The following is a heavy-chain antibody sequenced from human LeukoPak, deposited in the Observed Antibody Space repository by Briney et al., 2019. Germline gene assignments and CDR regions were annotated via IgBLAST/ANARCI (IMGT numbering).Heavy chain of an antibody. Sequence: GGSLRLSCAASGFRFSTYAMHWVRQAPGKGLEFVSTISSNGVITYYVNSVKGRFTISRDNSKNTLYLQMGSLRPEDMAVYYYARGQSPAGRFFDNWGQGTLVTVSS. J-gene: IGHJ4*02. V-gene: IGHV3-64*01. CDR3: ARGQSPAGRFFDN. CDR2: ISSNGVIT. CDR1: GFRFSTYA. D-gene: IGHD6-19*01.